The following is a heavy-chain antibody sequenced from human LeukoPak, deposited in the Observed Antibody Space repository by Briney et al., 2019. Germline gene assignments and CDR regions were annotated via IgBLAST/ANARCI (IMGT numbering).Heavy chain of an antibody. CDR1: GFHFIDAW. CDR2: ISSSSSYI. J-gene: IGHJ4*02. V-gene: IGHV3-21*01. Sequence: GGSLRLSCVGSGFHFIDAWMSWVRQAPGKGLEWVSSISSSSSYICYADSVKGRFTISRDNAKNSLYLQMNSLRAEDTAVYYCARDLMSYYDSSGNGYWGQGTLVTVSS. CDR3: ARDLMSYYDSSGNGY. D-gene: IGHD3-22*01.